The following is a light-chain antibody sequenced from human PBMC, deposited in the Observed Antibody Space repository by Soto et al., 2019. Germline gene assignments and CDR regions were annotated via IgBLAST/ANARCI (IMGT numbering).Light chain of an antibody. CDR3: QQYNNWPPWT. Sequence: EIVMTQSPATLSVSPGERATRSCRASQSVSSNLAWYQQKPGQAPRLLIYGASTRATGIPARFSGSGSGTEFTLTISSLQSEDFAVYYCQQYNNWPPWTFGQGTTVDIK. J-gene: IGKJ1*01. CDR2: GAS. CDR1: QSVSSN. V-gene: IGKV3-15*01.